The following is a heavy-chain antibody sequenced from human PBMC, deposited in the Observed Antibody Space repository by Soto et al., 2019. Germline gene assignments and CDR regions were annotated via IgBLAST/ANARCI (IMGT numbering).Heavy chain of an antibody. CDR1: GGSISSSSYY. CDR3: ASSRNDYGGNSGFDY. V-gene: IGHV4-39*01. Sequence: QLQLQESGPGLVKPSETLSLTCTVSGGSISSSSYYWGWIRQPPGKGLEWIGSIYYSGSTYYNPSLKGRVTISVDTSKNQFSLKLSSVTATDTAVYYCASSRNDYGGNSGFDYWGQGTLVTVSS. D-gene: IGHD4-17*01. J-gene: IGHJ4*02. CDR2: IYYSGST.